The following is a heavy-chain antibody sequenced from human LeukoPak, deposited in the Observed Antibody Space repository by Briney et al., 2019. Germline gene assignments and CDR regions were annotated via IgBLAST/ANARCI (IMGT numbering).Heavy chain of an antibody. J-gene: IGHJ4*02. D-gene: IGHD6-13*01. CDR3: ARGRGSSSWYRAIDY. V-gene: IGHV3-48*01. Sequence: PGGSLRLSCAASGFTFSSYSMNWVRQAPGKGLEWVSYISSSSSTIYYADSVKGRFTISRDNAKNSLYLQMNSLTAEDTAVYYCARGRGSSSWYRAIDYWGQGTLVTVSS. CDR2: ISSSSSTI. CDR1: GFTFSSYS.